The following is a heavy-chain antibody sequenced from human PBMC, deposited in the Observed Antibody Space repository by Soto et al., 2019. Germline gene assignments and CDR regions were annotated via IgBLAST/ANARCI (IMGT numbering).Heavy chain of an antibody. Sequence: QVQLVQSGAEVKKPGASVKVSCKASGYTFTSYGISLVRQAPGQGLEWMGWISAYNGNTNYAQKLQGRVTMTTDTSTSTAYMELRSLRSDDTAVYYCARETYYYDSSGYFHFDYWGQGTLVTVSS. D-gene: IGHD3-22*01. V-gene: IGHV1-18*01. CDR1: GYTFTSYG. CDR3: ARETYYYDSSGYFHFDY. CDR2: ISAYNGNT. J-gene: IGHJ4*02.